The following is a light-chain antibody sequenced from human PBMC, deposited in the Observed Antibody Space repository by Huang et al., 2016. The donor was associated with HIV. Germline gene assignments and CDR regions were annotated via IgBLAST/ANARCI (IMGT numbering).Light chain of an antibody. CDR1: QSVLYRSNNKNY. CDR2: WAS. Sequence: DIVMTQSPDSLAVSLGERVTINCKSSQSVLYRSNNKNYLAWYQQKPGQHPKLLIYWASTRESGVPDRFSGSGSGTDFTLTISSLQAEDVAVYYCQQYYSTPLTFGPGTKVDIK. V-gene: IGKV4-1*01. CDR3: QQYYSTPLT. J-gene: IGKJ3*01.